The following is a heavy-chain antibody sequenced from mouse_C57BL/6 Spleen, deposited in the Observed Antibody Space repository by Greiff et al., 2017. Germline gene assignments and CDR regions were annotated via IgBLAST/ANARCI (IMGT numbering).Heavy chain of an antibody. D-gene: IGHD2-3*01. Sequence: QVQLQQSGAELMKPGASVKLSCKATGYTFTGYWIEWVKQRPGHGLEWIGEILPGSGCTNYNEKFKGKATFTADTSSNTAYMQLSSLTTEDSAIYYCARGGYSAWFAYWGQGTLVTVSA. CDR1: GYTFTGYW. J-gene: IGHJ3*01. V-gene: IGHV1-9*01. CDR3: ARGGYSAWFAY. CDR2: ILPGSGCT.